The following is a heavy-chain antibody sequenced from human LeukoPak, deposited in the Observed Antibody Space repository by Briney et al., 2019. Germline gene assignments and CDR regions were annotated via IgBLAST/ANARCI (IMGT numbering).Heavy chain of an antibody. CDR3: GREEYELPMANWFNP. CDR2: IRQDGSEK. V-gene: IGHV3-7*01. CDR1: GFNFSSYW. J-gene: IGHJ5*02. D-gene: IGHD2-15*01. Sequence: GGSLRLSCSASGFNFSSYWMTWVRQAPGKGLEWVANIRQDGSEKYYVDSVKGRFTISRDNAKNSLHLQMNSLRAEDTAVYYCGREEYELPMANWFNPWGQAPLVTVSS.